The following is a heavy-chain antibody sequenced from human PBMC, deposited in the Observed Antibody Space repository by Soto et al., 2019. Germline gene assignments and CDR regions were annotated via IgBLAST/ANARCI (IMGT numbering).Heavy chain of an antibody. V-gene: IGHV3-74*01. CDR1: GFPATSNL. D-gene: IGHD5-12*01. Sequence: PGGPLSHPFPASGFPATSNLRHWVRQAPGKGLVWVSRTSPAGSSTYYADFVRGRFTISKDTAKNTLYLQINSLGAEDTAVYYCARGNTGYGNFDYWGQGTLVTVSS. CDR2: TSPAGSST. CDR3: ARGNTGYGNFDY. J-gene: IGHJ4*02.